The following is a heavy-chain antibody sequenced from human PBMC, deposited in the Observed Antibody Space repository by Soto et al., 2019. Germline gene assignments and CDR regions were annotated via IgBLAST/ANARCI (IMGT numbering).Heavy chain of an antibody. CDR1: GYTFTSYS. CDR3: ARDHNFGFILYAMDV. Sequence: ASVKVSCKSSGYTFTSYSMHWVRQAPGQGLGWMGIINPSSGRTSYAQNFQGRVTMTSDTSTSIVYMEMSSLKSEDTAVYYCARDHNFGFILYAMDVWGQGTTVTVYS. D-gene: IGHD2-15*01. J-gene: IGHJ6*02. V-gene: IGHV1-46*01. CDR2: INPSSGRT.